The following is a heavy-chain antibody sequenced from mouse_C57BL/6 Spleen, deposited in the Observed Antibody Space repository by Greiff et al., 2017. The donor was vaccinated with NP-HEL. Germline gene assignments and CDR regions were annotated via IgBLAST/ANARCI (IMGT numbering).Heavy chain of an antibody. D-gene: IGHD2-4*01. CDR3: ARHEGYDYDWYFDV. CDR2: IWSDGST. J-gene: IGHJ1*03. CDR1: GFSLTSYG. V-gene: IGHV2-6-1*01. Sequence: VNVVESGPGLVAPSQSLSITCTVSGFSLTSYGVHWVRQPPGKGLEWLVVIWSDGSTTYNSALKSRLSISKDNSKSQVFLKMNSLQTDDTAMYYCARHEGYDYDWYFDVWGTGTTVTVSS.